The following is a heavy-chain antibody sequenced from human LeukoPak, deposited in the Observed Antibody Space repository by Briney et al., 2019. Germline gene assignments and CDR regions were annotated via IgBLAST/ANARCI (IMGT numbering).Heavy chain of an antibody. D-gene: IGHD4-23*01. CDR3: ARDKVGTQDFDY. CDR1: GFTFSSYS. J-gene: IGHJ4*02. Sequence: GGPLRLSCAASGFTFSSYSMNWVRQAPGKGLEWVSSISSSSSCIYYADSVKGRFTISRDTAKNSLYQQMNSLRAEDTAVYYCARDKVGTQDFDYWGQGTLVTVSS. V-gene: IGHV3-21*01. CDR2: ISSSSSCI.